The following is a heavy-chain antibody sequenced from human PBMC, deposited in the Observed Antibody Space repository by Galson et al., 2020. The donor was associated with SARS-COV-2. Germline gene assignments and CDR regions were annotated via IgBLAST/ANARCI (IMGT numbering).Heavy chain of an antibody. V-gene: IGHV3-30*04. CDR1: GFTFSSYA. CDR2: ISYDGSNK. CDR3: ARERAVAGTGAFDI. D-gene: IGHD6-19*01. J-gene: IGHJ3*02. Sequence: GSLRLSCAASGFTFSSYAMHWVRQAPGKGLEWVAVISYDGSNKYYADSVKGRFTISRDNSKNTLYLQMNSLRAEDTAVYYCARERAVAGTGAFDIWCQGTMVTVSS.